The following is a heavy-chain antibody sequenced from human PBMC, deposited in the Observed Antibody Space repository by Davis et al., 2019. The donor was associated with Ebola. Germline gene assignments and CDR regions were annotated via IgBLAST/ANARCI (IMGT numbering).Heavy chain of an antibody. V-gene: IGHV3-48*03. CDR2: ISSSGSTI. J-gene: IGHJ5*02. CDR1: GFTFSSYE. Sequence: GESLKISCAASGFTFSSYEMNWVRQAPGKGLEWVSYISSSGSTIYYADSVKGRFTISRDDSKNTLYLQMNSLRPDDTAVYSCARGLDVRFGGSFDPWGQGTLVTVSS. D-gene: IGHD3-16*01. CDR3: ARGLDVRFGGSFDP.